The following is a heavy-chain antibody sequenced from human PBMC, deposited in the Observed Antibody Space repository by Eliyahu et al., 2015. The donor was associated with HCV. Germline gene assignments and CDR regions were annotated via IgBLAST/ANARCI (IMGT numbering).Heavy chain of an antibody. CDR1: GFTFSNYG. Sequence: QVQLVESGGGVVQPGRSLRLSCAASGFTFSNYGIHWVRQAPGKGLEWVAVIWYDGRNKYYADSVKGRFTISRDNSKNTLDLQMNNLRAEDTAVYYCARGFGSGVYLSAFDIWGQGTTVTVSS. D-gene: IGHD2-15*01. V-gene: IGHV3-33*01. CDR2: IWYDGRNK. J-gene: IGHJ3*02. CDR3: ARGFGSGVYLSAFDI.